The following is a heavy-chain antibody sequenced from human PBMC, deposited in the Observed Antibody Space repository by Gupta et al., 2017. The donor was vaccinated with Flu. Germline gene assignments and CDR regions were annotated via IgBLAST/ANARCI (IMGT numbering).Heavy chain of an antibody. CDR3: ARGLGGYDFWSGYYPHYYYYGMDV. J-gene: IGHJ6*02. CDR2: ISSSSSYI. D-gene: IGHD3-3*01. V-gene: IGHV3-21*01. Sequence: LEWVSSISSSSSYIYYADSVKGRFTISRDNAKNSLYLQMNSLRAEDTAVYYCARGLGGYDFWSGYYPHYYYYGMDVWGQGTTVTVSS.